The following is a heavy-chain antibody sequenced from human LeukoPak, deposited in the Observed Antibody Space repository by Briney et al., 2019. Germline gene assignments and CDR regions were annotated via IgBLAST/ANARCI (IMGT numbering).Heavy chain of an antibody. J-gene: IGHJ4*02. V-gene: IGHV3-7*01. Sequence: GGSLRLSCEASGFTFSTSWMNWVRQAPGKGLEWVANIQRDGSVKYYVDSVKGRFTISRDNAKNSMSLQMNGLRAEDTAVYYCARDDSSGYEGPFDYWGQGTLVTVSS. CDR3: ARDDSSGYEGPFDY. D-gene: IGHD3-22*01. CDR2: IQRDGSVK. CDR1: GFTFSTSW.